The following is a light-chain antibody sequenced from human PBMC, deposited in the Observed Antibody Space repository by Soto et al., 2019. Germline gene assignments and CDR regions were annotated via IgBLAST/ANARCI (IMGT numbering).Light chain of an antibody. V-gene: IGKV1-39*01. Sequence: DIQMTQSPSSLSASVGDRVTITCRASQSISSYLNWYQQKPGKAPKLLIYPASSLQSGVPSRFSDSGSGTDFTLTISSLQPEDFATYYCQQSYSTPNTFGQGTKLEIK. CDR1: QSISSY. J-gene: IGKJ2*01. CDR2: PAS. CDR3: QQSYSTPNT.